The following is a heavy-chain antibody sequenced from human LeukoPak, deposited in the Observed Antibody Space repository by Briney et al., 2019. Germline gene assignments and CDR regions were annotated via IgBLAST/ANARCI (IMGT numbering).Heavy chain of an antibody. J-gene: IGHJ4*02. V-gene: IGHV3-23*01. CDR1: GFTFSSYW. Sequence: GGSLRLSCAASGFTFSSYWMSWVRQAPGKGLEWVSSVSSSGETTYYADSVKGRFTISRDNSKSTLYLQMNSLRAEDTAVYYCASTPMGLWGQGTLVTVSS. CDR3: ASTPMGL. CDR2: VSSSGETT.